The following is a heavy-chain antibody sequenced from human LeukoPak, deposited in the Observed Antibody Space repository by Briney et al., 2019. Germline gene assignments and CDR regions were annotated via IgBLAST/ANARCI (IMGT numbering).Heavy chain of an antibody. CDR1: GFTFSNYA. CDR2: VSGSGGST. D-gene: IGHD7-27*01. V-gene: IGHV3-23*01. CDR3: AKDRSGVPDALDI. J-gene: IGHJ3*02. Sequence: GGSLRLSCAASGFTFSNYAMSWVRQAPGKGLEWVSAVSGSGGSTYYADSVKGRFTISRDNSKNTLYLQMNSLRAEDTAVYYCAKDRSGVPDALDIWGQGTMVTVSS.